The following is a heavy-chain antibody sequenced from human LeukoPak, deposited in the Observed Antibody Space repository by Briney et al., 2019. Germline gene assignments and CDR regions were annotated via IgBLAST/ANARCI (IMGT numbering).Heavy chain of an antibody. V-gene: IGHV3-53*01. CDR2: IYTSGGT. CDR1: GFSVSSGY. Sequence: QPGGSLRLSCAASGFSVSSGYMSWVRQAPGKGLEWVSVIYTSGGTDYADSAKGRFTISSDNSKNTLSLQMNSLRAEDTAIYYCARGGLGKEAFDIWGQGTMVTVSS. J-gene: IGHJ3*02. CDR3: ARGGLGKEAFDI. D-gene: IGHD3-10*01.